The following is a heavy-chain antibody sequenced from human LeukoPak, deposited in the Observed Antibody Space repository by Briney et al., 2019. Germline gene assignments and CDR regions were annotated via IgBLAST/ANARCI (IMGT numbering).Heavy chain of an antibody. CDR3: ARDLGRTYDSSGYYDDY. CDR1: GYTFTSYG. Sequence: ASVKVSCKASGYTFTSYGISWVRQAPGQGLEWMGWISAYNGNTNYAQKLQGRVTMTTDTSTSTVYMELSSLRSEDTAVYYCARDLGRTYDSSGYYDDYWGQGTLVTVSS. V-gene: IGHV1-18*01. D-gene: IGHD3-22*01. CDR2: ISAYNGNT. J-gene: IGHJ4*02.